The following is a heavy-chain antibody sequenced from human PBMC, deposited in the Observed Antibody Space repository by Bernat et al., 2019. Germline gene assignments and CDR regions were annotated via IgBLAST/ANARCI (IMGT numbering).Heavy chain of an antibody. CDR1: GFTFSSYA. D-gene: IGHD3-10*01. CDR3: AKSPYSLGFGDVEFDY. V-gene: IGHV3-23*01. CDR2: ISGSGGST. J-gene: IGHJ4*02. Sequence: EVQLLESGGGLVQPGGSLRLSCAASGFTFSSYAMSWVRQAPGKGLEWVSAISGSGGSTYYAGSVKGRFTISRDNSKNKLYLQMNSLRAEDTAVYYCAKSPYSLGFGDVEFDYWGQGTLVTVSS.